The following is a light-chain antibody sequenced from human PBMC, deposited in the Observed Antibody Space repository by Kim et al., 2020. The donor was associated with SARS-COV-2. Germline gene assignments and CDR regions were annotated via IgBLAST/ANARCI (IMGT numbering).Light chain of an antibody. J-gene: IGKJ3*01. CDR1: QSVYSNY. CDR2: GAS. Sequence: EIVLTQSPGTLSLSPGERATLSCRASQSVYSNYLAWYLQKPGQAPRLLIYGASNRATGIPARFSGSGSGTDFTLTISSLEPEDFAVYYCQQRSNWLFTFGPGTKVDIK. V-gene: IGKV3-11*01. CDR3: QQRSNWLFT.